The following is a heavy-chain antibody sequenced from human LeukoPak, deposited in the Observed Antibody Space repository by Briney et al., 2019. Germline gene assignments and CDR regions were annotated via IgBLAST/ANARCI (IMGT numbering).Heavy chain of an antibody. D-gene: IGHD1-26*01. CDR3: ARNLRMSYYWYFDL. CDR2: TYYRSKWYN. J-gene: IGHJ2*01. Sequence: SQTLSLTCAISGDSVSSNSAAWNWIRQSPSRGLEWLGRTYYRSKWYNDYAVSVKSRITTNPDTSKNQFSLQLNSVTPEDTAVYYCARNLRMSYYWYFDLWGRGTLVTVSS. V-gene: IGHV6-1*01. CDR1: GDSVSSNSAA.